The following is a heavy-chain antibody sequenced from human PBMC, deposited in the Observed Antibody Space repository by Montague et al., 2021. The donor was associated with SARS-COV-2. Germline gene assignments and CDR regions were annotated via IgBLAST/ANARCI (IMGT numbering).Heavy chain of an antibody. D-gene: IGHD5-18*01. CDR1: GGSFSGYY. J-gene: IGHJ4*02. CDR2: INHSGST. CDR3: ARGGGYSYGALDY. Sequence: SETLSLTCVVYGGSFSGYYWSWIRQPPGKGLEWIGEINHSGSTNYNPSLKSRVTISVETSKKQFSLRLNSVTAADTAVYYCARGGGYSYGALDYWGQGTLVTVSS. V-gene: IGHV4-34*01.